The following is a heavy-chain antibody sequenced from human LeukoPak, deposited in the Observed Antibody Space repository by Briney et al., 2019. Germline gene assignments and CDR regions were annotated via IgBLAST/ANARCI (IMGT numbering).Heavy chain of an antibody. CDR3: ARDPEAGSYYNGNWFDP. CDR1: GYTFTGYY. V-gene: IGHV1-2*02. J-gene: IGHJ5*02. D-gene: IGHD3-10*01. Sequence: ASVKVSCKASGYTFTGYYMHWVRQAPGQGLEWMGWINPNSGGTNYAQKFQGRITMTRDTSISTAYMELSRLRSDDTAVYYCARDPEAGSYYNGNWFDPWGQGTLVTVSS. CDR2: INPNSGGT.